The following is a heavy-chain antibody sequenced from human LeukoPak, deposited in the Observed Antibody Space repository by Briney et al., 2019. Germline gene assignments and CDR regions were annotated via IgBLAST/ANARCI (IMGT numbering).Heavy chain of an antibody. CDR1: GFTFSSYW. J-gene: IGHJ6*02. CDR3: ARDLLGVLRYFDWPRDYYYGMDV. Sequence: PGGSLRLSCAASGFTFSSYWMNWVRQAPGKGLEWVSSISSSSSYIYYADSVKGRFTISRDNAKNSLYLQMNSLRAEDTAVYYCARDLLGVLRYFDWPRDYYYGMDVWGQGTTVTVSS. D-gene: IGHD3-9*01. CDR2: ISSSSSYI. V-gene: IGHV3-21*01.